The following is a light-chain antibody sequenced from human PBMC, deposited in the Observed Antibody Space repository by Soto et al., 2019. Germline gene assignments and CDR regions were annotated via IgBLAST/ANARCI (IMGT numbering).Light chain of an antibody. CDR2: EVS. V-gene: IGLV2-14*01. CDR1: SSDVGGYNY. Sequence: QSALAQPASASGSPGQSLTISCAGTSSDVGGYNYVSWYQQQSGKAPKLMIHEVSNRPSGVSNRFSGSKSGNTASLTISGLQAEDEADYYCSSYTSSRAYVFGIGTKVTVL. CDR3: SSYTSSRAYV. J-gene: IGLJ1*01.